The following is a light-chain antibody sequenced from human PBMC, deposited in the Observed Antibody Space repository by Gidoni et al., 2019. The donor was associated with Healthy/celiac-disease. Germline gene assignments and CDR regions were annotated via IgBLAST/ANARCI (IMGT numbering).Light chain of an antibody. J-gene: IGKJ3*01. CDR1: QSVSSY. CDR2: DAS. Sequence: EIVLTQSPATLSLSPVERATLSCRASQSVSSYLAWYQQKPGQAPRLLIYDASNRATGIPARFSGSGSGTDFTLTISSLEPEDFAVYYCQQRSNWREKVTFGPXTKVDIK. V-gene: IGKV3-11*01. CDR3: QQRSNWREKVT.